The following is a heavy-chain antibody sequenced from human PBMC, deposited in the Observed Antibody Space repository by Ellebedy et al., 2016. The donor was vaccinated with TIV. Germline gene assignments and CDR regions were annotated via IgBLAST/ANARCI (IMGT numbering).Heavy chain of an antibody. V-gene: IGHV4-30-2*01. D-gene: IGHD5-18*01. Sequence: LRLXXAVSGGSISSGGYSWSWIRQPPGKGLEWIGYIYHSGSTYYNPSLKSRVTISVDRSKNQFSLKLSSVTAADTAVYYCARGVDTAMVTGYNWFDPWGQGTLVTVSS. CDR1: GGSISSGGYS. J-gene: IGHJ5*02. CDR2: IYHSGST. CDR3: ARGVDTAMVTGYNWFDP.